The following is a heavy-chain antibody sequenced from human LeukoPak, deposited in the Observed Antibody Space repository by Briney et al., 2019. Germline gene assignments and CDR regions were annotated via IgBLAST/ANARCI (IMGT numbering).Heavy chain of an antibody. Sequence: SETLSLTCAVNGGSFSGYYWSWIRQPPGKGLEWIGEINHRGSTNYNPSLKSRVTISVDTSKNQFSLKLSSVTAADTAAYYCARGPGTTFGYYFDNWGQGTLVTVSS. CDR3: ARGPGTTFGYYFDN. V-gene: IGHV4-34*01. CDR2: INHRGST. CDR1: GGSFSGYY. J-gene: IGHJ4*02. D-gene: IGHD1-1*01.